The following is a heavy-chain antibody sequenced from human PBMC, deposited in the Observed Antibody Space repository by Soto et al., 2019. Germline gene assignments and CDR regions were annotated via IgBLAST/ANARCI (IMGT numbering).Heavy chain of an antibody. J-gene: IGHJ6*02. V-gene: IGHV3-30-3*01. CDR2: VLDDGSNK. D-gene: IGHD6-25*01. CDR3: XRAGKIPAAGYYYGLDH. Sequence: GESMKISCEASGFTFTIYAMHWARQAPGKGLEWVAGVLDDGSNKFHADSVRGRFSISRDNSKNTLYLEMGGLRGEDTAVYYCXRAGKIPAAGYYYGLDHWGQGITVTVSS. CDR1: GFTFTIYA.